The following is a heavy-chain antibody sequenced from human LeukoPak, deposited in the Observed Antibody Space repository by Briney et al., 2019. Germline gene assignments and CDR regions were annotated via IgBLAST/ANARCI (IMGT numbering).Heavy chain of an antibody. CDR2: IYTSGST. V-gene: IGHV4-4*07. D-gene: IGHD3-9*01. Sequence: SETLSLTCTVSGGSISSHYWSWIRQPPGKGLEWIGRIYTSGSTNYNPSLKSRVTMSVDTSKNQFSLKLSSVTAADTAVYYCARDETIYDTLTGPRAFDIWGQGTMVTVSS. CDR1: GGSISSHY. J-gene: IGHJ3*02. CDR3: ARDETIYDTLTGPRAFDI.